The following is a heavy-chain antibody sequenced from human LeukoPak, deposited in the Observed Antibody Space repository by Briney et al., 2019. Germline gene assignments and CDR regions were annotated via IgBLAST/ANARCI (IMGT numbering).Heavy chain of an antibody. Sequence: SETLSLTCAVYGGSFSGYYWTWIRQPPGKGLEWIGEIIDTGSTKYNSSLKSRVTISVDTSKNEFSLNLTSVTAADTAIYYCARGLASGYPPIPFDYWGQGTLVTVSS. J-gene: IGHJ4*02. CDR3: ARGLASGYPPIPFDY. CDR2: IIDTGST. D-gene: IGHD3-3*01. V-gene: IGHV4-34*12. CDR1: GGSFSGYY.